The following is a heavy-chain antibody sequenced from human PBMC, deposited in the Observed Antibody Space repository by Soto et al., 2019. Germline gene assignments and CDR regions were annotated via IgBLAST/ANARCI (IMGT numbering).Heavy chain of an antibody. CDR3: AKALEDRGNYYGMDV. CDR1: GFTFSSYG. CDR2: ISYDGSNK. J-gene: IGHJ6*02. V-gene: IGHV3-30*18. Sequence: PGGSLRLSCAASGFTFSSYGMHWVRQAPGKGLEWVAVISYDGSNKYYADSVKGRFTISRDNSKSTLYLQINSLRAEDTAVYYCAKALEDRGNYYGMDVWGQGTTVTV. D-gene: IGHD3-10*01.